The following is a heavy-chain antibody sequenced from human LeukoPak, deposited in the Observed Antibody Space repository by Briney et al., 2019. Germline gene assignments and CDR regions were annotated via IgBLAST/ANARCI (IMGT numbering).Heavy chain of an antibody. J-gene: IGHJ4*02. CDR1: GFTFSSYG. D-gene: IGHD6-19*01. Sequence: GGSLRLSCAASGFTFSSYGMSWVRQAPGKGLEWVSAISGSGGSTYYADSVKGRFTISRDNAKNTLYLQMNSLRAEDTAVYYCARDGDLGYSSGWYWGQGTLVTVSS. V-gene: IGHV3-23*01. CDR3: ARDGDLGYSSGWY. CDR2: ISGSGGST.